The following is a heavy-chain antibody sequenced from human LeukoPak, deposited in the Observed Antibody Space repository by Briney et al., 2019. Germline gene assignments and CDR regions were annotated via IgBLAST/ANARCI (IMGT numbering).Heavy chain of an antibody. CDR1: GSTFSSYG. V-gene: IGHV3-30*03. Sequence: GGSLRLSCAASGSTFSSYGVHWVRQAPGKGLEWVAIISSDGSDKYYADSVKGRFSISRDNSHKTLYLQMNGLRPDDTAVYYCARQKITVTVSLDYWGQGTLVTVSS. CDR2: ISSDGSDK. CDR3: ARQKITVTVSLDY. J-gene: IGHJ4*02. D-gene: IGHD4-17*01.